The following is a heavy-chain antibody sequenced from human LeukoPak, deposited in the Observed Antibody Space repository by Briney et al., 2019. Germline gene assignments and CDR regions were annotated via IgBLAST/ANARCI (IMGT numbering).Heavy chain of an antibody. CDR3: TRIGLKTTGYYRLDY. V-gene: IGHV1-2*02. CDR2: LNPNTGDT. CDR1: GYTFTGHY. J-gene: IGHJ4*02. D-gene: IGHD3-9*01. Sequence: ASVMVSCKASGYTFTGHYLHWVRQAPGQGLEWMGWLNPNTGDTIYIQKFQGRVTMTGDTSISTAYMELSSLMSDDTAVYYCTRIGLKTTGYYRLDYWGQGTLVTVSS.